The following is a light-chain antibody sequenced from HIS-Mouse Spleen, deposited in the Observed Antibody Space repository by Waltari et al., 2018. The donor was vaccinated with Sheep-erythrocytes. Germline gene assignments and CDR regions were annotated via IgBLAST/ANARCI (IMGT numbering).Light chain of an antibody. Sequence: QSALTQPASVSGSPGQSITISCTGTSRDVGSYNLVSWYQQHPGKAPKLKLYEGSKWPSGVSNRFSGSNAGNTASLTISGRQAEDEADYYCCSYAGSSTPWVFGGGTKLTVL. CDR1: SRDVGSYNL. CDR3: CSYAGSSTPWV. V-gene: IGLV2-23*01. J-gene: IGLJ3*02. CDR2: EGS.